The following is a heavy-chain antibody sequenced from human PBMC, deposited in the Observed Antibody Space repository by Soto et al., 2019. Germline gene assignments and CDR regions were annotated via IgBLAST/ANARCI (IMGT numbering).Heavy chain of an antibody. V-gene: IGHV4-59*01. J-gene: IGHJ4*02. CDR3: ASSPNHSSGSNNVFDY. CDR1: GGSISSYY. Sequence: SLTCTVSGGSISSYYWSWIRQPPGKGLEWIGYIYYSGSTNYNPSLKSRVTISVDTSKNQFSLKLSSVTAADTAVYYCASSPNHSSGSNNVFDYWGQGTLVTVSS. CDR2: IYYSGST. D-gene: IGHD6-19*01.